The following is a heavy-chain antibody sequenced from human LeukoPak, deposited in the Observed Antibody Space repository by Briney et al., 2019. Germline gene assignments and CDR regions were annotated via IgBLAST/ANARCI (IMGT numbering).Heavy chain of an antibody. Sequence: SETLSLTCAVYGGSFSGYYRSWIRQPPGKGLEWIGEINHSGSTNYNPSLKSRVTISADTSKNQFSLKLSSVTAADTAVYYCAREAYYYDSSGYPDYWGQGTLVTVSS. D-gene: IGHD3-22*01. CDR2: INHSGST. CDR1: GGSFSGYY. CDR3: AREAYYYDSSGYPDY. J-gene: IGHJ4*02. V-gene: IGHV4-34*01.